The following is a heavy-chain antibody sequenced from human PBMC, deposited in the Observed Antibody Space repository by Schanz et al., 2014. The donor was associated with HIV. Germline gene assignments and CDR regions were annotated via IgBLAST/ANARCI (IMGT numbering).Heavy chain of an antibody. D-gene: IGHD2-21*01. Sequence: QVQLVQSGAEVKKPGASVKVSCKASGYTFSNYDINWVRQATGHALEWMGGIIPIFGAAKNAPKFQGRVTITADESTSTAYMELTGLNPEDTAIYYCARDDVLDSLASWGQGTLVTVSS. J-gene: IGHJ5*02. CDR1: GYTFSNYD. CDR2: IIPIFGAA. CDR3: ARDDVLDSLAS. V-gene: IGHV1-69*01.